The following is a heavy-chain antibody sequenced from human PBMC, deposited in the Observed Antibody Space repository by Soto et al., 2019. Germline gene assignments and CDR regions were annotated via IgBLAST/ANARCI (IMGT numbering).Heavy chain of an antibody. CDR2: ISHSGST. D-gene: IGHD5-18*01. CDR3: AREYTYGSNLFHC. V-gene: IGHV4-31*03. Sequence: QVQLQESGPGLVKPSQTLSLSCTVSGGSISSAAYYWSWIRQHPGKGLEWIGYISHSGSTYYTPSLKSRVIISADTSKNQFSLNSTSVTAADTAVYYCAREYTYGSNLFHCWGEGALVTVSS. CDR1: GGSISSAAYY. J-gene: IGHJ4*02.